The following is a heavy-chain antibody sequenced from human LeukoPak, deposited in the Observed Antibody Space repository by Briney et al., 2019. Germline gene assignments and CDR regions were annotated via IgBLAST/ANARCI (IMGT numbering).Heavy chain of an antibody. CDR1: DGSINSYY. Sequence: SETLSLTCTVSDGSINSYYWSWIRQPPGKGLEWIGYISYSGNTNYNPSLKSRVTISLAPSKNQFFLKLSSVTAADTALYYCARGNANWGQGALVTVSS. V-gene: IGHV4-59*01. CDR2: ISYSGNT. J-gene: IGHJ4*02. CDR3: ARGNAN.